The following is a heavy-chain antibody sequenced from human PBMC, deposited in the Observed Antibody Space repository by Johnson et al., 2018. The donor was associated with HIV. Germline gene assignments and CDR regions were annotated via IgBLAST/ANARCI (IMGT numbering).Heavy chain of an antibody. Sequence: VQLVESGGGVVQPGRSLRLSCAASGFNFSSHWMHWVRQSPGKGLVWVSRINSEGSIITYADSVKGRFTVSIDNAKNTLYLQMNSLRVEDTAVYYCVRDADESFDVWGQGTMVTVSS. CDR3: VRDADESFDV. CDR2: INSEGSII. J-gene: IGHJ3*01. CDR1: GFNFSSHW. V-gene: IGHV3-74*03.